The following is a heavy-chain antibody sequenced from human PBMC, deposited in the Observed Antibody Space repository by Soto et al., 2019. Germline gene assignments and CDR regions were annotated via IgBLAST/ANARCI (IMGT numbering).Heavy chain of an antibody. CDR2: IYGSGST. CDR3: AKEWRSGTTWFDT. D-gene: IGHD1-1*01. Sequence: LSLTCSVSGGSIIGDNNYWTWIRQHPGKGLEWIGYIYGSGSTFYNPSLQSRVTMSVDTSKNQISLSLRSVTAADTAVYYCAKEWRSGTTWFDTLGPENLLTVSS. J-gene: IGHJ5*02. CDR1: GGSIIGDNNY. V-gene: IGHV4-31*02.